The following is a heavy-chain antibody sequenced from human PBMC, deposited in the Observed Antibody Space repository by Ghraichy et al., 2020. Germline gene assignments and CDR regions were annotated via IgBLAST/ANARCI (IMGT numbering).Heavy chain of an antibody. V-gene: IGHV4-39*02. CDR1: GGSISSSSYY. D-gene: IGHD3-3*01. Sequence: SETLSLTCTVSGGSISSSSYYWGWIRQPPGKGLEWIGSIYYSGSTYYNPSLKSRVTISVDTSKNQFSLKLSSVTAADTAVYYCARDPHFYDFKTQRYWGQGTLVTVSS. CDR2: IYYSGST. CDR3: ARDPHFYDFKTQRY. J-gene: IGHJ4*02.